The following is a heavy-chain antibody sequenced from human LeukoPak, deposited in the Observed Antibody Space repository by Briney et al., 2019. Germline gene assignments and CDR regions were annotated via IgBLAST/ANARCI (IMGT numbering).Heavy chain of an antibody. CDR3: ARGLMAAAEDY. CDR1: GFTFSSYS. CDR2: ISSSSSTI. D-gene: IGHD6-13*01. Sequence: PGGSLRLSCAASGFTFSSYSMNWVRQAPGKGLEWVSYISSSSSTIYYADSVKGRFTISRDNAKNSLYLQMNSLRAEDTAVYYCARGLMAAAEDYWGQGTLVTVSS. V-gene: IGHV3-48*01. J-gene: IGHJ4*02.